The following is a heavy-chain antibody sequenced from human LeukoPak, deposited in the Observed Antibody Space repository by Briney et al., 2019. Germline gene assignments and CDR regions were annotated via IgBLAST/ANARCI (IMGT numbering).Heavy chain of an antibody. CDR3: ARNRGDFWSGYYAPSDNWFDP. Sequence: SETLSLTCAVSGYSNSSGYYWGWIRQPPGKGLEWIGSIYHSGSTYYNPSLKSRVTISIDTSKNQFSLKLSSVTAADTAMYYCARNRGDFWSGYYAPSDNWFDPWGQGTLVTVSS. D-gene: IGHD3-3*01. CDR1: GYSNSSGYY. CDR2: IYHSGST. V-gene: IGHV4-38-2*01. J-gene: IGHJ5*02.